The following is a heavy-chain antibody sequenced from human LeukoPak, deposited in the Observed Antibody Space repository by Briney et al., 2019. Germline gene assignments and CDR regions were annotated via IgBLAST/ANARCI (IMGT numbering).Heavy chain of an antibody. CDR3: ARDPVGMATIGGG. V-gene: IGHV3-21*01. CDR1: GFTFSSYS. D-gene: IGHD5-24*01. CDR2: ISSSSSYI. J-gene: IGHJ4*02. Sequence: GGSLRLSCAASGFTFSSYSMTWVRQAPGKGLEWVSSISSSSSYIYYADSMKGRFTTSRDNAKNSLYLQMNSLRAEDTAVYYGARDPVGMATIGGGWGQGTLVTVS.